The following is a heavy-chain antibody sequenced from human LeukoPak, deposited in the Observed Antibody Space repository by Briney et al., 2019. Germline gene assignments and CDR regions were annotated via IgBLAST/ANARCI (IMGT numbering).Heavy chain of an antibody. CDR3: AREYDSSGAHYYYYYYGMDV. V-gene: IGHV4-34*01. D-gene: IGHD3-22*01. CDR2: INHSGST. J-gene: IGHJ6*02. CDR1: GGSFSGYY. Sequence: SGTLSLTCAVYGGSFSGYYWSWIRQPPGKGLEWIGEINHSGSTNYNPSLKSRVTISVDTSKNQFSLKLSSVTAADAAVYYCAREYDSSGAHYYYYYYGMDVWGQGTTVTVSS.